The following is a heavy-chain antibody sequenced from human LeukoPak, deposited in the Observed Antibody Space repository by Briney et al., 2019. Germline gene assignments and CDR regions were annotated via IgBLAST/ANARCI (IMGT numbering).Heavy chain of an antibody. CDR2: IYYSGST. CDR1: GGSISSYY. CDR3: TRESGPYCPFGY. Sequence: SETLSLTCTVSGGSISSYYWSWIRQPPGKGLEWIGYIYYSGSTNYNPSLKSRVIMSLDESRNQLSLTLTSVTAADTAMYYCTRESGPYCPFGYWGQGTLVVVPS. J-gene: IGHJ4*02. V-gene: IGHV4-59*12. D-gene: IGHD1-26*01.